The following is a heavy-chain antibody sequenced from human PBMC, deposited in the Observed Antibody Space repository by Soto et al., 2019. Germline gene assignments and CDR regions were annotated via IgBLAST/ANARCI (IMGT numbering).Heavy chain of an antibody. V-gene: IGHV1-3*01. D-gene: IGHD2-2*01. CDR3: ARVPRYPSDIVEVPAVMFDDWCVP. CDR1: GYTFSSYA. Sequence: QVQLVQSGAEVKKPGASVKVSCKASGYTFSSYAVQWVRQAPGQSLEWIGWIHAGNGDTKYSQKCLGRVSLTRDTTANTAYVELIRLRSEGTAEYYCARVPRYPSDIVEVPAVMFDDWCVPWGQGTLVTVSS. J-gene: IGHJ5*02. CDR2: IHAGNGDT.